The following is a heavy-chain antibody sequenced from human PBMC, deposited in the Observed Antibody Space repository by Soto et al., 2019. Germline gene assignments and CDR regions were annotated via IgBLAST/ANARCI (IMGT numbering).Heavy chain of an antibody. CDR1: GFTFSSFP. V-gene: IGHV3-74*01. J-gene: IGHJ5*02. CDR3: ARDRGDNWFDP. Sequence: PGGSLRLSCAASGFTFSSFPMTWVRQAPGKGLVWVSHIHNDGSSTRYADSVKGRFTISRDNAKNTLYLQMDSLRAEDTAVYYCARDRGDNWFDPWGQGTLVTVSS. D-gene: IGHD3-10*01. CDR2: IHNDGSST.